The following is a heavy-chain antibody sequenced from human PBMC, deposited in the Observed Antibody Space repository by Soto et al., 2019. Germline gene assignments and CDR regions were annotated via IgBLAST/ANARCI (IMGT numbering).Heavy chain of an antibody. V-gene: IGHV4-34*01. CDR2: INHSGSA. D-gene: IGHD2-8*02. CDR3: ARDKITGLFDY. Sequence: PWESLSLTRDVYGGAFSGYIWTWIRQTPGKGLQWIGQINHSGSANYNPSLKSRVTISVDTSKNQFSLKLTSVTAADTAVYYCARDKITGLFDYWGQG. J-gene: IGHJ4*02. CDR1: GGAFSGYI.